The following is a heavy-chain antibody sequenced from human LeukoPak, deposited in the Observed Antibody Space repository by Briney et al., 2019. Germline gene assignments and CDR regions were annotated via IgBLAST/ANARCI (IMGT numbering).Heavy chain of an antibody. CDR1: GFTFSSYS. Sequence: GGSLRLSCAASGFTFSSYSMNWVRQAPGKGLEWVSSISSSSSYIYYADSVKGRFTISRDNAKNPLYLQMNSLRAEDTAVYYCAKAVAGTKAYGAFDIWGQGTMVTVSS. CDR3: AKAVAGTKAYGAFDI. CDR2: ISSSSSYI. D-gene: IGHD6-19*01. V-gene: IGHV3-21*01. J-gene: IGHJ3*02.